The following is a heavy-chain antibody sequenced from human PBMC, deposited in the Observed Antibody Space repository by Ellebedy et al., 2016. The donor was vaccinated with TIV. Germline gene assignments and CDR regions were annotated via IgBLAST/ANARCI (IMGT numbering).Heavy chain of an antibody. V-gene: IGHV3-23*01. J-gene: IGHJ2*01. CDR1: GFTFSRYA. Sequence: GESLKISCEASGFTFSRYAMSWVRQAPGKGLEWVSGISDDGGQPPYPASARGRFTISRDNSKKTVYLQIKNLRAEDTAVYYCAKEATAAGTAIFHLWGRGTRVIVSS. CDR3: AKEATAAGTAIFHL. CDR2: ISDDGGQP. D-gene: IGHD6-13*01.